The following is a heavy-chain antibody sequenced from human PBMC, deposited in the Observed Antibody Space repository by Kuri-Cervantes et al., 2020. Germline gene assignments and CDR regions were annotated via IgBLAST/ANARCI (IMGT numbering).Heavy chain of an antibody. D-gene: IGHD6-19*01. V-gene: IGHV3-33*01. CDR1: GFTFSSYG. CDR3: ARVGQWLDRNDAFDI. J-gene: IGHJ3*02. CDR2: IWYDGSNK. Sequence: GGSLRLSCAASGFTFSSYGMHWVRQAPGKGLEWVAVIWYDGSNKYYADSVKGRFTISRDNSKNTLYLQMNSLRAEDTAVYYCARVGQWLDRNDAFDIWGQGTMVTVSS.